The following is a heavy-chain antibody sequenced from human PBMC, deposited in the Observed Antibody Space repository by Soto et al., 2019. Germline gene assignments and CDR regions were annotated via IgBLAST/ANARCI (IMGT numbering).Heavy chain of an antibody. CDR1: GGSISSSSYY. J-gene: IGHJ5*02. CDR2: IYYSGST. Sequence: SETLSLTCTVSGGSISSSSYYWGWIRQPPGKGLEWIGSIYYSGSTYYNPSLKSRVTISVDTSKNQFSLKLSSVTAADTAVYYCASESPYHDFWSGYLPTFDPWGQGTLVTVSS. V-gene: IGHV4-39*01. D-gene: IGHD3-3*01. CDR3: ASESPYHDFWSGYLPTFDP.